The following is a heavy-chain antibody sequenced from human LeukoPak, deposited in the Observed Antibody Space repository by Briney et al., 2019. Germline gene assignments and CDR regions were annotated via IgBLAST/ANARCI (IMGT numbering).Heavy chain of an antibody. Sequence: PGGSLRLSCAASGFTFSNYGMTWVRQAPGEGLEWVSIISGSGDITFSADSAKGRFTISRDNSKNTLYLQMNSLRAEDTAVYYCAKGGSGSYYSFDYWGQGTLVTVSS. V-gene: IGHV3-23*01. CDR1: GFTFSNYG. CDR2: ISGSGDIT. J-gene: IGHJ4*02. CDR3: AKGGSGSYYSFDY. D-gene: IGHD1-26*01.